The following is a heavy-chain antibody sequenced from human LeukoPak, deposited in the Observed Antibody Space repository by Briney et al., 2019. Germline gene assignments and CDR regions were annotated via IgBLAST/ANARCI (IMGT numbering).Heavy chain of an antibody. CDR3: ARLASSGWSHCDY. D-gene: IGHD6-19*01. J-gene: IGHJ4*02. CDR1: GGSISSGGYS. Sequence: PSQTLSLTCAVSGGSISSGGYSWRWIRQPPGKGLEWIGYIYHSGSTYYNPSLKSRVTISVDRSKNQSSLKMNSVTAADTAVYYCARLASSGWSHCDYWGQGTLVTVSS. V-gene: IGHV4-30-2*01. CDR2: IYHSGST.